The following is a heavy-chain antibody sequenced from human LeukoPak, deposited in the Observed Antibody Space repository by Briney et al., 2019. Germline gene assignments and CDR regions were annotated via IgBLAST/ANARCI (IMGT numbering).Heavy chain of an antibody. V-gene: IGHV4-34*01. D-gene: IGHD4-17*01. CDR1: GGSFSGYY. J-gene: IGHJ4*02. Sequence: PSETLSLTCAVYGGSFSGYYWSWIRQPPGKGLEWIGEINHSGSTNYNPSLKSRVTISVDTSKNQFSLKLSSVTAADTAVYYCARGWDDYGDYERLLHIDYWGQGTLVTVSS. CDR2: INHSGST. CDR3: ARGWDDYGDYERLLHIDY.